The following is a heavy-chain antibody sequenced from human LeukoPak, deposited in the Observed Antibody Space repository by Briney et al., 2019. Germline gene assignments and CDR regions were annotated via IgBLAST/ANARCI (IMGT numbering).Heavy chain of an antibody. V-gene: IGHV4-59*01. J-gene: IGHJ3*02. CDR2: IYYSGST. D-gene: IGHD3-22*01. CDR3: ARDGGYYDTPDAFDI. CDR1: GGSFSGYY. Sequence: SETLSLTCAVYGGSFSGYYWSWIRQPPGKGLEWIGYIYYSGSTNYNPSLKSRVTISVDTSKNQFSLKLSSVTAADTAVYYCARDGGYYDTPDAFDIWGQGTMVTVSS.